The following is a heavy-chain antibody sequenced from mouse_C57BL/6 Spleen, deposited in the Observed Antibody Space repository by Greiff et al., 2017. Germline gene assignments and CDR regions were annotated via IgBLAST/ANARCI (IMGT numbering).Heavy chain of an antibody. Sequence: FQLQQPGAELVKPGASVKLSCKASGYTFSSYWMHWVKQRPGRGLEWIGRIAPNSGSTKYNEKFKSKATLTVDKPSRTAYMQLSSLTSEDSAVYYCARSDGYYLYAMDYWGQGTSVTVSS. CDR3: ARSDGYYLYAMDY. CDR2: IAPNSGST. CDR1: GYTFSSYW. D-gene: IGHD2-3*01. J-gene: IGHJ4*01. V-gene: IGHV1-72*01.